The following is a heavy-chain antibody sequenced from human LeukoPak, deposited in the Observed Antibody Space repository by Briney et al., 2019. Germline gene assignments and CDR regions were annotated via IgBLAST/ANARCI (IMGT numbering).Heavy chain of an antibody. J-gene: IGHJ3*02. CDR2: ITWNSGST. Sequence: QAGGSLRLSCVAFGFTFEDYAIHWVRQAPGKGLEWVSGITWNSGSTGYADSVKGRFTISRDDAKNSLYLQMNSLRAEDTALYYCVKGIITFGRVIVNDAFETWGQGTMVIVSS. D-gene: IGHD3-16*02. V-gene: IGHV3-9*01. CDR3: VKGIITFGRVIVNDAFET. CDR1: GFTFEDYA.